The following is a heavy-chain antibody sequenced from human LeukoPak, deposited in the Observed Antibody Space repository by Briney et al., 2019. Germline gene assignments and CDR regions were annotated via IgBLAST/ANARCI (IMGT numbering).Heavy chain of an antibody. J-gene: IGHJ6*03. CDR1: GGSISSGSYY. CDR3: ASSGSYSYYYYMDV. Sequence: PSQTLSLTCTVSGGSISSGSYYWSWIRQPAGKGLEWIGRIYTSGSTNYNPSLKSRVTITVDPSKNQFSLRLSSVTAADTAVYYCASSGSYSYYYYMDVWGKGTTVTVSS. D-gene: IGHD1-26*01. V-gene: IGHV4-61*02. CDR2: IYTSGST.